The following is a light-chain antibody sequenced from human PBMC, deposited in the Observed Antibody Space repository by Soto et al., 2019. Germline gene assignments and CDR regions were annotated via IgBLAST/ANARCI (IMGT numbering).Light chain of an antibody. Sequence: QSALTQPASVSVSPGQSIAISCTGTSSDVGGYNYVSWYQQHPGKAPKLMIYDVTSRPSGVSDRFSGSKSGTTASLTISGLQAEDEADYYCCSYTSSTIYVFGTGTKVTV. CDR3: CSYTSSTIYV. CDR2: DVT. CDR1: SSDVGGYNY. J-gene: IGLJ1*01. V-gene: IGLV2-14*03.